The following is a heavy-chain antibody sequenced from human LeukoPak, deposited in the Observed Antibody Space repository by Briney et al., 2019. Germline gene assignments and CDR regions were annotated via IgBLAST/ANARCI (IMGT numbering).Heavy chain of an antibody. CDR3: ARGPRYSSSWYYYYGMDV. V-gene: IGHV1-18*01. CDR1: GYTFTSYG. J-gene: IGHJ6*02. Sequence: GASVKVSCKASGYTFTSYGISWVRQAPGHGLEGIRWISAYNGNTNYAQKLQGRVTMTTDTSTSTAYMELRSLRSDDTAVYYCARGPRYSSSWYYYYGMDVWGQGTTVTVSS. CDR2: ISAYNGNT. D-gene: IGHD6-13*01.